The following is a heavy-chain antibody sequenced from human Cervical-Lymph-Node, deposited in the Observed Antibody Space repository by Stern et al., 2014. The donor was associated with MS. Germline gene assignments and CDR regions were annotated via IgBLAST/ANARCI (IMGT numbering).Heavy chain of an antibody. CDR1: GYSFPAYW. D-gene: IGHD6-6*01. Sequence: EVKLVESGAAVKKSGESLKISCKGSGYSFPAYWIAWVRQMAGKGLEWMGIIYPGDSDIRYSPAFQGQVTISADKSTRTAYLQWSSLKASDTAMYYCARQEGSRHYGLDVWGQGTTVTVSS. V-gene: IGHV5-51*01. CDR2: IYPGDSDI. J-gene: IGHJ6*02. CDR3: ARQEGSRHYGLDV.